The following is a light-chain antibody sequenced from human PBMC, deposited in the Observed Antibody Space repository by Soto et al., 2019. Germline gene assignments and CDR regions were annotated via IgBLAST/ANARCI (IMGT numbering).Light chain of an antibody. J-gene: IGKJ4*01. V-gene: IGKV3-20*01. CDR2: RAS. Sequence: EIVLTQSPGTLSLSPGERATLSCRASQRIISGYLAWYQQKPGQAPRLVVFRASNRATGLPDRFRGSGSGTDFTIIISGLDAEDFAVYFCQHNANSPTFGGGTKVEIK. CDR1: QRIISGY. CDR3: QHNANSPT.